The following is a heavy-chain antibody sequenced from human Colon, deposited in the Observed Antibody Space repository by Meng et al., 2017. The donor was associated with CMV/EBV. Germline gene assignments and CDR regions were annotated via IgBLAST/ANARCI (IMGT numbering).Heavy chain of an antibody. V-gene: IGHV3-23*01. J-gene: IGHJ5*02. CDR1: GFTFSSYA. CDR2: ISGSGGST. CDR3: AKESGRYSSGSGPSNWFDP. D-gene: IGHD6-25*01. Sequence: GESLKISCAASGFTFSSYAMSWVRQAPGKGLEWVSAISGSGGSTYYADSVKGRFTISRDNSKNTLYLQMNSLRAEDTAVYYCAKESGRYSSGSGPSNWFDPWGQGTLVTVSS.